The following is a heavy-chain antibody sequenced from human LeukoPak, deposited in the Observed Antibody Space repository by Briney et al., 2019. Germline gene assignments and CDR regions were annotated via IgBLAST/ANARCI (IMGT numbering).Heavy chain of an antibody. CDR2: IDASGVNT. D-gene: IGHD6-19*01. V-gene: IGHV3-23*01. CDR3: AKGSGSGWYGWFDP. CDR1: RFTFSGYA. Sequence: GGSLRLSCAASRFTFSGYAMYWVRQAPGKGLEWVSCIDASGVNTYYADSVKGRFTISRDNSRNTLYLQMNSLRAEDTAVYYCAKGSGSGWYGWFDPWGQGTLVTVSS. J-gene: IGHJ5*02.